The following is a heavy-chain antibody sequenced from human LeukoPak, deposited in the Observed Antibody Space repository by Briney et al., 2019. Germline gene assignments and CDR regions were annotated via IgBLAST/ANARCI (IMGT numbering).Heavy chain of an antibody. Sequence: GESLKISCKGSGYSFTSYWIGWVRQMPGKGLEWMGIIHPGDSDTRYSPSFQGQVTISADKSISTAYLQWSSLKASDTAMYYCASSYYYGSGSYYIDAFDIWGQGTMVTVSS. V-gene: IGHV5-51*01. D-gene: IGHD3-10*01. J-gene: IGHJ3*02. CDR1: GYSFTSYW. CDR3: ASSYYYGSGSYYIDAFDI. CDR2: IHPGDSDT.